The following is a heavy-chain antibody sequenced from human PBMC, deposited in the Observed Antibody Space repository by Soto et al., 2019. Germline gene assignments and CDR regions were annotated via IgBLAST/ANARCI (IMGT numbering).Heavy chain of an antibody. Sequence: EVQLVESGGGLVQPGGSLRLSCSASGFTFSSYAMHWVRQAPGKGLEDVAAISSKGGSTYYADSVKGRFTISRDNSENTLELQMRSLRAEDASVYYCVKGVAVAGTGVDYWGQGTLVTVSS. CDR1: GFTFSSYA. V-gene: IGHV3-64D*06. CDR2: ISSKGGST. J-gene: IGHJ4*02. CDR3: VKGVAVAGTGVDY. D-gene: IGHD6-19*01.